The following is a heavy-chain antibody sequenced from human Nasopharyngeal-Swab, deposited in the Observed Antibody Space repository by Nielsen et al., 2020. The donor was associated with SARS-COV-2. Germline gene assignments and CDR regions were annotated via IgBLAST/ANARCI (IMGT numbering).Heavy chain of an antibody. CDR3: ARARPDIVVVPAALLFDP. V-gene: IGHV3-13*04. CDR2: IGTAGDT. CDR1: GFTFSSYD. J-gene: IGHJ5*02. Sequence: LKISCAASGFTFSSYDMHWVRQATGKGLEWVSAIGTAGDTYYPGSVKGRFTISRENAKNSLYLQMNSLRAGDTAVYYCARARPDIVVVPAALLFDPWGQGTLVTVSS. D-gene: IGHD2-2*01.